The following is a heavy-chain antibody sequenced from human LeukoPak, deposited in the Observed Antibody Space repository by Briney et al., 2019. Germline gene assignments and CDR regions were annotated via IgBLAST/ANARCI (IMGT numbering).Heavy chain of an antibody. J-gene: IGHJ3*02. Sequence: GGSLRLSCAASGFTFSSYWMHWVRQAPGKGLVWVSRINSDGSSTSYADSVKGRFTISRDNAKNTLYLQMNSLRAEDTAVYYCARRGSGSYLAAFDIWGQGTMVTVSS. V-gene: IGHV3-74*01. CDR2: INSDGSST. D-gene: IGHD3-10*01. CDR1: GFTFSSYW. CDR3: ARRGSGSYLAAFDI.